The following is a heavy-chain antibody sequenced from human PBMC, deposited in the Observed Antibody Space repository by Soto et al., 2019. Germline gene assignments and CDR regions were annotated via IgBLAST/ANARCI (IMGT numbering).Heavy chain of an antibody. CDR1: GFTFSSYG. J-gene: IGHJ6*02. Sequence: QVQLVESGGGVVQPGRSLRLSCAASGFTFSSYGMHWVRQAPGKGLEWVAVISYDGSNKCYADSVKGRFTISRDNSKNTLYLQMNSLRAEDTAVYYCAKETGYSSSWYGNYYYGMDVWGQGTTVTVSS. V-gene: IGHV3-30*18. D-gene: IGHD6-13*01. CDR2: ISYDGSNK. CDR3: AKETGYSSSWYGNYYYGMDV.